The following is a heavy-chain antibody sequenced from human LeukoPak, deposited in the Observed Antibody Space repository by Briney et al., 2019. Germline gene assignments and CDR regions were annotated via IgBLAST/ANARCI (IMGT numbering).Heavy chain of an antibody. CDR3: ARDSGYSSSWADY. CDR1: GGTFSSYA. D-gene: IGHD6-13*01. CDR2: IIPIFGTA. Sequence: ASVKVSCKASGGTFSSYAISWVRQAPGQGLEWMGGIIPIFGTANYAQKFQGRVTITTDESTSTAYMELRSLRSDDTAVYYCARDSGYSSSWADYWGQGTLVTVSS. V-gene: IGHV1-69*05. J-gene: IGHJ4*02.